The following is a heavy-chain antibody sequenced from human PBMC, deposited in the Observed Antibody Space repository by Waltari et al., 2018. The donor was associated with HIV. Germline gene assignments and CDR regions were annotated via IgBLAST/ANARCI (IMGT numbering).Heavy chain of an antibody. J-gene: IGHJ6*02. V-gene: IGHV3-53*02. CDR3: SGPDGDQGTSVTYYGMGV. D-gene: IGHD4-17*01. CDR1: GIAVTNNS. Sequence: EVQLVETGGDVIRPGGSLRLSCATSGIAVTNNSINWVRQAPGKGLEWVSVIYRGGDTKYADSVKGRFLISRDNSKNKVFLKLNRLRVEDTAVYYCSGPDGDQGTSVTYYGMGVWGQGTTVIVSS. CDR2: IYRGGDT.